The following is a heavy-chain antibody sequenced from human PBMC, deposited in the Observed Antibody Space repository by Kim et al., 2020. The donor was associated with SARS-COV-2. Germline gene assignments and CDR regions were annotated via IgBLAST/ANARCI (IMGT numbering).Heavy chain of an antibody. Sequence: EKYYVDSGKGRFTISRDNAKNSLYLQINGLRAEDTAVYYCARHINWKYDYWGQGTLVTVSS. J-gene: IGHJ4*02. CDR3: ARHINWKYDY. CDR2: EK. D-gene: IGHD1-7*01. V-gene: IGHV3-7*03.